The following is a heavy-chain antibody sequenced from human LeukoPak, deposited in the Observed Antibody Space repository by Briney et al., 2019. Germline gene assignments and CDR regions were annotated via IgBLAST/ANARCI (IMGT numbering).Heavy chain of an antibody. J-gene: IGHJ4*02. Sequence: PGGSLRLSCAASGFTFSSYSMNWVRQAPGKGLEWVSSISSSSSYIYYADSVKGRFTISRDNAKNSLYLQMNSLRAEDTAVYYCARGTTVVTNFYFDYWGQGTLVTVSS. CDR1: GFTFSSYS. D-gene: IGHD4-23*01. CDR2: ISSSSSYI. V-gene: IGHV3-21*01. CDR3: ARGTTVVTNFYFDY.